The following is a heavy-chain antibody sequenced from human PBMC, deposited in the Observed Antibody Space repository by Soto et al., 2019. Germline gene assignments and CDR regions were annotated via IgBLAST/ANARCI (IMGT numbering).Heavy chain of an antibody. J-gene: IGHJ4*02. D-gene: IGHD3-3*01. CDR3: ARGHYDFWSGYFATLDY. CDR1: GCSISNYY. Sequence: SETLSLTCTFSGCSISNYYWSWIRQPPGKGLEWIGYIHYSGNTKYNPSLKSRVTIPADTSKDQFSLKLTSVTAADTAVYYCARGHYDFWSGYFATLDYWGQGTLVTVSS. CDR2: IHYSGNT. V-gene: IGHV4-59*08.